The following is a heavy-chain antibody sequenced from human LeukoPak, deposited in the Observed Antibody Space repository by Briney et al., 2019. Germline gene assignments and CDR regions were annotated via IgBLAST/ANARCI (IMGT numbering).Heavy chain of an antibody. CDR2: MNPNSGNT. D-gene: IGHD1-26*01. CDR3: ARFDGDWELRAFDI. J-gene: IGHJ3*02. CDR1: GYTFTSYD. V-gene: IGHV1-8*03. Sequence: GASVKVSCKASGYTFTSYDINWVRQATGQGLEWMGWMNPNSGNTGYAQKFQGRVTITRNTSISTAYMELSSLRSEDTAGYYCARFDGDWELRAFDIWGQGTMVTVSS.